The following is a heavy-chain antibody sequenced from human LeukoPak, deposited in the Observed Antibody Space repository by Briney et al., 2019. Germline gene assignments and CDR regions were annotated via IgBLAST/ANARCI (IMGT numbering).Heavy chain of an antibody. Sequence: LGGSLRLSCAASGFTFSSYSMNWVRQAPGKGLEWVSSISSSSSYIYYADSVKGRFTISRDNSKNTLYLQMNSLRAEDTAVYYCAKDNFGVVIQYFDYWGQGTLVTVSS. J-gene: IGHJ4*02. CDR3: AKDNFGVVIQYFDY. V-gene: IGHV3-21*04. CDR1: GFTFSSYS. D-gene: IGHD3-3*01. CDR2: ISSSSSYI.